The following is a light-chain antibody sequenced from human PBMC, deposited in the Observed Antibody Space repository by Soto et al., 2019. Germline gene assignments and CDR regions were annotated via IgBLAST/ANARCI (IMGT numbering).Light chain of an antibody. Sequence: DIQMTQSPSSLSASVGDRVTITCRASQSISSYLNWYQQKPGKAPKLLIYAASSLQSGVPSRFSGSGSGTDLTLTISSLQPEDFATYYCQQYYSYPPITFGQGTRLEI. CDR2: AAS. CDR1: QSISSY. CDR3: QQYYSYPPIT. V-gene: IGKV1-39*01. J-gene: IGKJ5*01.